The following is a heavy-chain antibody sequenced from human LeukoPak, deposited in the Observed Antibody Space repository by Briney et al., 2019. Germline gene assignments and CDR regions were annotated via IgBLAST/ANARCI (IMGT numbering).Heavy chain of an antibody. D-gene: IGHD1-1*01. Sequence: GASVRVSCKASGFTFSTYYMHWVRQAPGEGLEWMGRINTSGVDTTYAQKFRGRVTMTRDTSTSTVHMDLYSLRSEDTAVYYCARDDNNWAFDYWGQGTLVTVSS. V-gene: IGHV1-46*01. CDR1: GFTFSTYY. CDR2: INTSGVDT. J-gene: IGHJ4*02. CDR3: ARDDNNWAFDY.